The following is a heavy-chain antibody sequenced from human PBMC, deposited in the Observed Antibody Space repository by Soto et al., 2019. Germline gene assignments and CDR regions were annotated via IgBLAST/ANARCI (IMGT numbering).Heavy chain of an antibody. D-gene: IGHD6-19*01. CDR3: ARDTFSSGWYDS. J-gene: IGHJ5*01. CDR1: GFTVSTGY. Sequence: GGSLRLSCAASGFTVSTGYMAWVRQAPGKGLEWISVLFSGGSSYYGDSVKGRFTISRDNSKNTLSLEMSSLRVEDTAVYFCARDTFSSGWYDSWGQGTLVTVSS. V-gene: IGHV3-53*05. CDR2: LFSGGSS.